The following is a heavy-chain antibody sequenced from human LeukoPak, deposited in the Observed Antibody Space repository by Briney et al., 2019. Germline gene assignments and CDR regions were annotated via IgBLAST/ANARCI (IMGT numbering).Heavy chain of an antibody. CDR2: ISGSGGST. J-gene: IGHJ4*02. Sequence: GGSLRLSCAASGFIFSSYAMSWVRQAPGKGLEGVSAISGSGGSTYYADSVKGRFTISRDNSKNTLYLQMNSLRAEDTAVYCCAKGTHYYDFWSGCYFDYWGQGTLVTVSS. CDR1: GFIFSSYA. V-gene: IGHV3-23*01. D-gene: IGHD3-3*01. CDR3: AKGTHYYDFWSGCYFDY.